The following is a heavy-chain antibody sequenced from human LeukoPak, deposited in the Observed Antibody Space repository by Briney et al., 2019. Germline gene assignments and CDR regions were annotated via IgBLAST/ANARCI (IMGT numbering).Heavy chain of an antibody. D-gene: IGHD7-27*01. J-gene: IGHJ5*02. CDR1: GGSISNDGYY. CDR3: ARDLTGDQFFDP. CDR2: IYYSGST. Sequence: SQTLSLTCNVSGGSISNDGYYWSWIRQHPGKGLEWLGYIYYSGSTYYNPSLKSRVTLSVDTSKSQFSLRLSSVTAADTAVYYCARDLTGDQFFDPWGQGTLITVSS. V-gene: IGHV4-31*03.